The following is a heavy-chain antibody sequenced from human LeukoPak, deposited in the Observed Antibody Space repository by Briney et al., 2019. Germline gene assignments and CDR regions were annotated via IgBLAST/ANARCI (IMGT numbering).Heavy chain of an antibody. Sequence: GGSLRLSCAASGFTVSSNFMSWVRQAPGKGLEWVSVICSGGSTYYAGPVKGRFTISRDSSKNTLYLQMNTLRAEDTAVYYCARDSRSGTFGIWGQGTMVTVSS. CDR3: ARDSRSGTFGI. CDR1: GFTVSSNF. CDR2: ICSGGST. J-gene: IGHJ3*02. V-gene: IGHV3-53*01.